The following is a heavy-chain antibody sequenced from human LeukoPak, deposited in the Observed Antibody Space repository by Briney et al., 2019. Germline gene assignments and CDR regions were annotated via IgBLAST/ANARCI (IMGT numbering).Heavy chain of an antibody. J-gene: IGHJ6*02. V-gene: IGHV1-46*01. CDR1: GYTFTFYY. D-gene: IGHD3-10*01. CDR3: ARGFRSRGPNGMDV. Sequence: ASVKVSCKASGYTFTFYYMHWVRQAPGQGLEWMGIINPSSGSTTYAQKFQDRVTMTRDTSTSTVYMELSSLRSEDTAVYSCARGFRSRGPNGMDVWGQGTTVTVSS. CDR2: INPSSGST.